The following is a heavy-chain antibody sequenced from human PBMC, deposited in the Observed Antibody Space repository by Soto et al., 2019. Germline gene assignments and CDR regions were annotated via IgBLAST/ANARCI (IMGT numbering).Heavy chain of an antibody. CDR1: GYTFTSYG. CDR2: ISAYNGNT. V-gene: IGHV1-18*01. D-gene: IGHD3-22*01. CDR3: ARVHYYDSSGLPDAFDI. J-gene: IGHJ3*02. Sequence: QVQLVQSGAEVKKPGASVKVSCKASGYTFTSYGISWVRQAPGQGREWMGWISAYNGNTNYAQKLQGRVTMTTEQSTSTAYMELRSLRSDDTAVYYCARVHYYDSSGLPDAFDIWGQGTMVTVSS.